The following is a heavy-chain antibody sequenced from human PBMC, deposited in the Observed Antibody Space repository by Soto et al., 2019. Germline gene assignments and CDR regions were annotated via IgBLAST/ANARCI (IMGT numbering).Heavy chain of an antibody. CDR2: ITPYNGNT. V-gene: IGHV1-18*01. J-gene: IGHJ4*02. D-gene: IGHD3-16*01. CDR3: ARDLKPGYDYVWGSCQN. Sequence: QVQLVQSGAEVKKPGASVKVSCTASGYIFTSYSIIWVRQAPGQGLEWMGWITPYNGNTNYALKLQDRVTLTTDTSTSTAYMELRSLRSDDTAVYYCARDLKPGYDYVWGSCQNWGQGTLVTVSS. CDR1: GYIFTSYS.